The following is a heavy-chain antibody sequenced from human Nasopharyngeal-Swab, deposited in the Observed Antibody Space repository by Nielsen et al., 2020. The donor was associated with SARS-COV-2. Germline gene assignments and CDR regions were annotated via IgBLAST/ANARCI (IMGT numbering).Heavy chain of an antibody. V-gene: IGHV3-30*04. CDR1: RFTFTMRTFA. CDR3: ARDSGQELVAYYFGMDV. CDR2: ISYDGSNK. Sequence: GGSLRLSCAVSRFTFTMRTFAMHWVRQTPDKGLEWVSTISYDGSNKYYGDSVKGRFTISRDSSRNTLYLQMNNLRPEDTAIYYCARDSGQELVAYYFGMDVWGQGTTVIVSS. J-gene: IGHJ6*02. D-gene: IGHD6-13*01.